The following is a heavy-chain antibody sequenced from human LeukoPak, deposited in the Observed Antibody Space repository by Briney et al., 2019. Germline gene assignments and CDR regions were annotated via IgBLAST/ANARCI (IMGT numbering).Heavy chain of an antibody. CDR3: ARGAGYCDILSGLILKYYIMDV. V-gene: IGHV4-30-4*01. CDR2: IYYRGST. D-gene: IGHD3-9*01. Sequence: SQTLSLTCTVSGGSISSGDYYWSWVRQPPGKGLEWIGYIYYRGSTYYNPSLESRVTISVDTSKNQFSLKLSSVTAADTAVYYCARGAGYCDILSGLILKYYIMDVWGQGTRVSVSS. J-gene: IGHJ6*02. CDR1: GGSISSGDYY.